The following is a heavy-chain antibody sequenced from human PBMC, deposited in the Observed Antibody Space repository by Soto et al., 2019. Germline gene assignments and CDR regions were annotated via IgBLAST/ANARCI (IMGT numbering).Heavy chain of an antibody. D-gene: IGHD2-2*01. CDR1: GFTFSSYG. CDR2: IWYDGSNK. V-gene: IGHV3-33*01. Sequence: PGGSLRLSCAASGFTFSSYGMHWVRQAPGKGLEWVAVIWYDGSNKYYADSVKGRFTISRDNSKNTLYLQMNSLRAEDTAVYYCARVFRPHYYCSSTSCPYYYYYMDVWGKGTTVTVSS. J-gene: IGHJ6*03. CDR3: ARVFRPHYYCSSTSCPYYYYYMDV.